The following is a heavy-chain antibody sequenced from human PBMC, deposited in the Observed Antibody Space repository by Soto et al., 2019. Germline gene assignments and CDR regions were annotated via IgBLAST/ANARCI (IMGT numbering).Heavy chain of an antibody. V-gene: IGHV1-69*13. CDR3: ARRYSSGSEGALDI. CDR2: IIPIFGTA. D-gene: IGHD6-19*01. Sequence: SVKVSCKASGGTFSSYAISWVRQAPGQGLEWMGGIIPIFGTANYAQKFQGRVTITADESTSTAYMELSRLISDDTAVYYCARRYSSGSEGALDIWGQGTTVTVSS. CDR1: GGTFSSYA. J-gene: IGHJ3*02.